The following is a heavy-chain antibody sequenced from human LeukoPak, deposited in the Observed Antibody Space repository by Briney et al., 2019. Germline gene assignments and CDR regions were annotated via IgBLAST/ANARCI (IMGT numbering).Heavy chain of an antibody. D-gene: IGHD3-10*01. CDR3: ARGITMVRGLFDY. CDR1: GFXFSRSA. V-gene: IGHV3-30*03. CDR2: ISHDGSNT. J-gene: IGHJ4*02. Sequence: PGRSLRLSCAASGFXFSRSAVHWVRQAPGKGLEWVAVISHDGSNTDYTDSVKGRFTISRDNSKNTLYLQMNTLRAEDTAVYYCARGITMVRGLFDYWGQGTLVTVSS.